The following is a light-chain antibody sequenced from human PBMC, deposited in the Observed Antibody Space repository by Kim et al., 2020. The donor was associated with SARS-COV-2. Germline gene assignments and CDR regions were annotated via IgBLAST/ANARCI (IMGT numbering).Light chain of an antibody. CDR1: QSISSY. CDR3: QQSYSTPLFT. J-gene: IGKJ3*01. V-gene: IGKV1-39*01. Sequence: SVGYRVTITCRASQSISSYLHWYQQKPGKAPKLLIYAASSLQSGVPSRFSGSGSGTDFTLTISSLQPEDFATYYCQQSYSTPLFTFGPGTKVDIK. CDR2: AAS.